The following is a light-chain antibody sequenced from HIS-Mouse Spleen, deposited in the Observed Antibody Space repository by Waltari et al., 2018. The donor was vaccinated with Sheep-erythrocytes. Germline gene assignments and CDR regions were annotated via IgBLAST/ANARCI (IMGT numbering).Light chain of an antibody. Sequence: DIQMTQSPSSLSASVGDRVTITCRASKSISSYLNWDQQKPGKAHKLLIYAASSLQSGVPSRFSGSRSVTDFTLTIRSLQPEDFATYYCQQSYSTPPLTFGGGTKVEIK. CDR3: QQSYSTPPLT. V-gene: IGKV1-39*01. J-gene: IGKJ4*01. CDR2: AAS. CDR1: KSISSY.